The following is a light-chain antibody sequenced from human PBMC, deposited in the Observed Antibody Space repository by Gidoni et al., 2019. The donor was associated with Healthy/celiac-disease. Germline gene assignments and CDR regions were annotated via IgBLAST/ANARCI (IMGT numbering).Light chain of an antibody. CDR3: QQSYSTPFT. V-gene: IGKV1-39*01. CDR2: AAP. CDR1: QSISSY. Sequence: DIQMTQSPSSLSASVGDRVTITCRASQSISSYLNWYQQKPGKAHKLLIYAAPSLQSGVPSRFSGSGSGTDFTLTISSLQPEDFATYYCQQSYSTPFTFGPGTKVDIK. J-gene: IGKJ3*01.